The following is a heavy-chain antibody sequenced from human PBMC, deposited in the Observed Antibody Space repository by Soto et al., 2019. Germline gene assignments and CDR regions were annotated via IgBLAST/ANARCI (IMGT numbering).Heavy chain of an antibody. J-gene: IGHJ5*02. V-gene: IGHV4-4*02. CDR1: GGSISSSNW. CDR2: IYHSGST. CDR3: ARGPDIVVVPAAMGGSWFDP. Sequence: PSETLSLTCAVSGGSISSSNWWSWVRQPPGKGLEWIGEIYHSGSTNYNPSLKSRVTISVDKSKNQFSLKLSSVTAADTAVYYCARGPDIVVVPAAMGGSWFDPWGQGTLVTVSS. D-gene: IGHD2-2*01.